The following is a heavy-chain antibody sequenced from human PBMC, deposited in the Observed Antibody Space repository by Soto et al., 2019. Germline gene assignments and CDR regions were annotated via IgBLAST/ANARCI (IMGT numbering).Heavy chain of an antibody. CDR2: IISGGTRV. CDR1: GFTFSSDW. Sequence: VGSLRLSCAASGFTFSSDWMNRVRQSPGKGPEWVSRIISGGTRVSYADSVKGRFIITRDNAKNTLYLEMHSLTADDTAVYYCARETTSKGGMDIWGQGTTVTVPS. CDR3: ARETTSKGGMDI. V-gene: IGHV3-74*01. J-gene: IGHJ6*02. D-gene: IGHD1-1*01.